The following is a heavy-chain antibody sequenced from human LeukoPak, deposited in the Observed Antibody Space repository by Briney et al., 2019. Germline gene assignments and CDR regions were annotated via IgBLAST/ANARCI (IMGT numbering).Heavy chain of an antibody. V-gene: IGHV1-69*13. CDR2: IIPIFGTA. Sequence: ASVKVSCKASRGTFSSYAISWVRQAPGQGLEWMGGIIPIFGTANYAQKFQGRVTITADESTSTAYMELSSLRSEDTAVYYCAADRYSGSYPTSAFDIWGQGTMVTVSS. CDR3: AADRYSGSYPTSAFDI. D-gene: IGHD1-26*01. J-gene: IGHJ3*02. CDR1: RGTFSSYA.